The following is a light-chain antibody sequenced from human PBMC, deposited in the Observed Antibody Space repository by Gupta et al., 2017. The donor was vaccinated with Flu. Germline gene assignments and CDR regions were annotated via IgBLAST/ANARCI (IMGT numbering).Light chain of an antibody. CDR3: LLFYGGVHV. CDR2: RTN. V-gene: IGLV7-43*01. Sequence: QTVVTQEPSLTVSPGGTVTLTCASSTGAVTSGYFPNWFQQKPGQEPRALIYRTNNKHSWTPARFSVSLLGGKAALTLSGVQPEDEAEYFCLLFYGGVHVFGGGTKLTVL. CDR1: TGAVTSGYF. J-gene: IGLJ2*01.